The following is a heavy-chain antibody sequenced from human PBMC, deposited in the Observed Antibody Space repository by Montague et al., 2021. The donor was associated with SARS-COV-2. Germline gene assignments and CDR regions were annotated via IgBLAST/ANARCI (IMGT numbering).Heavy chain of an antibody. CDR3: VRDPAPSGSGTFYDY. D-gene: IGHD1-26*01. Sequence: SETLSLTCTVSGGSISRYSWTWIRQPPGKGLEWIGYVYYSRSSSXNPSLRGRASIAVDTSKNQFSLRLSTVTAADTAIYYCVRDPAPSGSGTFYDYWGQGTLVAVSS. V-gene: IGHV4-59*01. CDR2: VYYSRSS. CDR1: GGSISRYS. J-gene: IGHJ4*02.